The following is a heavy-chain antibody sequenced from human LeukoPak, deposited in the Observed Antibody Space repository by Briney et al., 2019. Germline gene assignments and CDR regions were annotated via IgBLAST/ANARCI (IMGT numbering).Heavy chain of an antibody. CDR1: GDSVSSNSAA. CDR3: ARGNYYDSSGYWGPKYYFDY. D-gene: IGHD3-22*01. V-gene: IGHV6-1*01. Sequence: SQTLSLTCAFSGDSVSSNSAAWNWLRQSPSRGLEWLGRTYYRSKWYNDYAVSVKSRITINPDTSKNQFSLQLNSVTPEDTAVYYCARGNYYDSSGYWGPKYYFDYWGQGTLVTVSS. CDR2: TYYRSKWYN. J-gene: IGHJ4*02.